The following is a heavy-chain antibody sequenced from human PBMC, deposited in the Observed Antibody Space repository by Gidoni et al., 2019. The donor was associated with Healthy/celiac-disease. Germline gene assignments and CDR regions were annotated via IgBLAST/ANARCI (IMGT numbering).Heavy chain of an antibody. V-gene: IGHV4-59*01. CDR3: ARDEGGSYVY. CDR1: GGSISSYY. D-gene: IGHD1-26*01. J-gene: IGHJ4*02. Sequence: QVQLQESGPGLVKPSETLSLTCTVSGGSISSYYWSWIRQPPGKGLEWIGYIYYSGSTNYNPSLKSRVTISVDTSKNQFSLKLSSVTAADTAVYYCARDEGGSYVYWGQGTLVTVSS. CDR2: IYYSGST.